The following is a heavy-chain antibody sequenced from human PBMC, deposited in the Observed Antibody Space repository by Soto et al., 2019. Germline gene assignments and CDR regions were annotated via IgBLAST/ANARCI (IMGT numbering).Heavy chain of an antibody. CDR1: GYTFDTYW. D-gene: IGHD6-13*01. V-gene: IGHV5-51*01. CDR3: ARRGGSSWLD. Sequence: GESLKISCKASGYTFDTYWIDWVRQMPGKGLEWMGIIYPADSDTRYSPSFQGQVTISADKSINTAYLQWSSLKASDTAMYYCARRGGSSWLDWGQGTLVTVSS. CDR2: IYPADSDT. J-gene: IGHJ4*02.